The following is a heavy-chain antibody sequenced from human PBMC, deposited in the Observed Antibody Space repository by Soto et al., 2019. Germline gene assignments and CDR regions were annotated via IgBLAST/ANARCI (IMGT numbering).Heavy chain of an antibody. CDR2: IYYSGST. D-gene: IGHD2-15*01. V-gene: IGHV4-31*03. Sequence: QVQLQESGPGLVKPSQTLSLTCTVSGGSISSGGYYWSWIRQHPGKGLEWLGYIYYSGSTYYNPSLKSRVTISVDTSKNQFSLKMSSVTAADTVVYYCARTIGCSGGSCHDYWGQGTLVTVSS. CDR1: GGSISSGGYY. J-gene: IGHJ4*02. CDR3: ARTIGCSGGSCHDY.